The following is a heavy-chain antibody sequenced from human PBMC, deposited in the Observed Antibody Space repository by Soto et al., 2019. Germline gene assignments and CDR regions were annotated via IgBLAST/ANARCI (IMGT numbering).Heavy chain of an antibody. CDR1: GYPFTGYY. Sequence: ASVKVSCKTSGYPFTGYYINWVRQAPGQGLEWMGRINPNSGGTNYAQKFHGRVTVTRDTSIGTAYLEMSRLRSDDTAVYYCAREHINMIGDYEYNGMDVWGPGTTVTVYS. D-gene: IGHD3-22*01. CDR2: INPNSGGT. J-gene: IGHJ6*02. V-gene: IGHV1-2*06. CDR3: AREHINMIGDYEYNGMDV.